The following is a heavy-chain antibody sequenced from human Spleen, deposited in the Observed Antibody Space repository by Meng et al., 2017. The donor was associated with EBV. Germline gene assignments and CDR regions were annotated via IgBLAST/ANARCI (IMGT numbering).Heavy chain of an antibody. Sequence: QAARLKSGAEGKKPGSAVKVSGKAPGGTFSSYAINWVRQAPGQGLEWMGGIIPMFGTASYAQKFQGRVTITADVFTSTAYMELSSLRSEDTAVYYCARIEDTALDHYFDYWGQGTLVTVSS. CDR3: ARIEDTALDHYFDY. CDR2: IIPMFGTA. CDR1: GGTFSSYA. J-gene: IGHJ4*02. D-gene: IGHD5-18*01. V-gene: IGHV1-69*01.